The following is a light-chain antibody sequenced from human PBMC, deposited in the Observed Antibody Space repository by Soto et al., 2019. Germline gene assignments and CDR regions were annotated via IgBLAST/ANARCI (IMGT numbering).Light chain of an antibody. J-gene: IGLJ2*01. CDR3: SSFAGSSNVI. Sequence: QSALTQPPSASGSPVQSVTFSCIGTSSDVGAYNYVSWYQQHPGKAPKLMIYEVSKRPSGVPDRFSGSKSANTASLTVSGLQAEDEADYYCSSFAGSSNVIFGGGTQRTVL. CDR2: EVS. CDR1: SSDVGAYNY. V-gene: IGLV2-8*01.